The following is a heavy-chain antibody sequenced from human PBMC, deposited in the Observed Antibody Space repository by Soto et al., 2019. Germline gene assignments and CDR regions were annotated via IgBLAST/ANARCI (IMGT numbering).Heavy chain of an antibody. V-gene: IGHV1-2*04. J-gene: IGHJ5*02. CDR1: GYTFTGYY. Sequence: QVQLVQSGAEVKKPGASVKVSCKASGYTFTGYYMHWVRQAPGQGLEWMGWINPNSGGTNYAQKLQGWVTMTRDTSISTAYMELSRLRSDDTAVYYCARGGIAAAGTGWFDPWGQGTLVTVSS. D-gene: IGHD6-13*01. CDR3: ARGGIAAAGTGWFDP. CDR2: INPNSGGT.